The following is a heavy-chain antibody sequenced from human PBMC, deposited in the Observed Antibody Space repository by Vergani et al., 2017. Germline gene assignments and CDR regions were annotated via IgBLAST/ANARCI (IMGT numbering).Heavy chain of an antibody. CDR2: IYTSGST. CDR1: GGSISSYY. CDR3: ARDSGGLLWFGEPPHYMDV. J-gene: IGHJ6*03. Sequence: QVQLQESGPGLVKPSETLSLTCTVSGGSISSYYWSWIRQPAGKGLEWIGRIYTSGSTNYNPSLKSRVTMSVDTSKTQFSLKLSSVTAADTAVYYCARDSGGLLWFGEPPHYMDVWGKGTTVTVSS. D-gene: IGHD3-10*01. V-gene: IGHV4-4*07.